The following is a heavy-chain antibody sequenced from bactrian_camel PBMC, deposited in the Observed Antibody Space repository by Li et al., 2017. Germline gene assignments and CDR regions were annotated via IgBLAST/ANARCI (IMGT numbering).Heavy chain of an antibody. CDR1: RYIISTYC. V-gene: IGHV3S26*01. CDR2: IDMYGGST. CDR3: AAANEYRRCFHLRPTEFPY. J-gene: IGHJ4*01. D-gene: IGHD3*01. Sequence: QVQLVESGGGSVQAGGSLRLSCAASRYIISTYCMAWFRQAPGKEREGVAGIDMYGGSTSYADSVKGRFTISKDNAKNTLCLQMNSLKPEDTAMYFCAAANEYRRCFHLRPTEFPYWGQGTQVTVS.